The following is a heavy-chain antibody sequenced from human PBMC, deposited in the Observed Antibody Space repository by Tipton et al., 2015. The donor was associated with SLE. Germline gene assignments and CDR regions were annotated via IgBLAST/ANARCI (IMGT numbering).Heavy chain of an antibody. Sequence: SLRLSCAASGFTFSSYAMHWVRQAPGKGLEWVAVISYDGSNKYYADSVKGRFTISRDNSKNTLYLQMNSLRAEDTAVYYCAKETRRDGYNQGDWGQGTLVTVSS. CDR2: ISYDGSNK. J-gene: IGHJ4*02. V-gene: IGHV3-30-3*01. D-gene: IGHD5-24*01. CDR1: GFTFSSYA. CDR3: AKETRRDGYNQGD.